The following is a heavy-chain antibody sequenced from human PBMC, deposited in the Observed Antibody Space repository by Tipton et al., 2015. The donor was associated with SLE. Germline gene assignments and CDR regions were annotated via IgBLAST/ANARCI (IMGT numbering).Heavy chain of an antibody. CDR2: IYYSGST. CDR1: GGSISTYY. V-gene: IGHV4-59*12. Sequence: TLSLTCTVSGGSISTYYWSWIRQPPGKGLEWIGYIYYSGSTYYNPSLKSRVTISVDTSKNQFSLKLSSVTAADTAVYYCARDLLRYFDLWGRGTLVTVSS. CDR3: ARDLLRYFDL. J-gene: IGHJ2*01.